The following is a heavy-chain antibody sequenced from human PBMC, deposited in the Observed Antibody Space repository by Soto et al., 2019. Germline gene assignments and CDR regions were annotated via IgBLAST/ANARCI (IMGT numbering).Heavy chain of an antibody. CDR1: GFTVSSNY. V-gene: IGHV3-53*02. CDR2: IYRGCST. CDR3: ARDPPATRHGMDV. J-gene: IGHJ6*02. Sequence: EVQLVETGGGLIQPGGSLRLSCAASGFTVSSNYMSWVRQAPGKGLEWVSVIYRGCSTYYAVSVRGRFTISRDNSKNTLYLQMKSLRAEDTSVYYCARDPPATRHGMDVWGQGTTVTVSS.